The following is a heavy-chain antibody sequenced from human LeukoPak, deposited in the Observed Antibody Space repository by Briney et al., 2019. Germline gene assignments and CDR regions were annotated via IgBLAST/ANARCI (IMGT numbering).Heavy chain of an antibody. CDR2: IHYTGST. CDR1: GVSISSDDHH. V-gene: IGHV4-30-4*01. CDR3: ARRLWDVSYFDD. D-gene: IGHD3-16*01. Sequence: PSQTLSLTCTVSGVSISSDDHHWSWIRQPPGKGLEWIGYIHYTGSTYYNPSLKSRVTISLDASKNQFSLNLRSVTAADTAVYYCARRLWDVSYFDDWGQGTLVTVSS. J-gene: IGHJ4*02.